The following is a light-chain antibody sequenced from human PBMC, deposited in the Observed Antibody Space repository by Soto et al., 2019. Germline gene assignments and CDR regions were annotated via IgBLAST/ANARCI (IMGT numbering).Light chain of an antibody. J-gene: IGKJ4*01. CDR1: QTVNNN. V-gene: IGKV3-15*01. Sequence: EIVMTQSPATLSVSPGERATLSCRASQTVNNNLAWYQQKPGQAPRLLIYGASARATGIPASSSGSGSGTEFTLTISSLQSEDFAVYYCQQYNNWPLTFGGGTKVEIK. CDR3: QQYNNWPLT. CDR2: GAS.